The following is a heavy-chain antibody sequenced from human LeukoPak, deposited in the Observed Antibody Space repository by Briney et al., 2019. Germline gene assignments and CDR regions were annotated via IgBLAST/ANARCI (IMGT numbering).Heavy chain of an antibody. J-gene: IGHJ3*02. CDR1: GFTFDDYG. Sequence: GGSLRLSCAASGFTFDDYGMSWVRQAPGKGLEWVSGINWNGGSTGYADSVKGRFTISRDNAKNSLYLQMDSLRAEDTAVYYCARDSPRGVYDGFDIWGQGTMVTVSS. CDR2: INWNGGST. D-gene: IGHD3-10*01. CDR3: ARDSPRGVYDGFDI. V-gene: IGHV3-20*04.